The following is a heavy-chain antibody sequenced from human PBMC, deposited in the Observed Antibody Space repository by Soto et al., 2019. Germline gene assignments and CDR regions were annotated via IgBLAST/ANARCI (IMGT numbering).Heavy chain of an antibody. CDR3: ARVSRGAFGI. J-gene: IGHJ3*02. V-gene: IGHV1-46*01. CDR1: GYTFTSYF. Sequence: QVQLVQSGAEVKKPGASVKVSCKASGYTFTSYFIHWVRQAPGQGLEWMGVFDPSGVATNSAQKFQGRLTSTSDTFTNTVYMVLTSIGSDDTSLYYCARVSRGAFGIRGPATLVTVSP. CDR2: FDPSGVAT.